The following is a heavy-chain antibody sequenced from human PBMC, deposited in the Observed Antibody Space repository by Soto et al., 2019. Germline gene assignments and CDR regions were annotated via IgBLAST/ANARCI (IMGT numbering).Heavy chain of an antibody. J-gene: IGHJ5*02. Sequence: LRLSCAASGFTFSSYPMNWVSQAPWKGLEWVSAISGSGGSTYYADSVKGRFTISRDNSKNTLYLQMNSLRAEDTAVYYCAKYHYDSSGYHRFDPWGQGTLVTVSS. D-gene: IGHD3-22*01. V-gene: IGHV3-23*01. CDR2: ISGSGGST. CDR3: AKYHYDSSGYHRFDP. CDR1: GFTFSSYP.